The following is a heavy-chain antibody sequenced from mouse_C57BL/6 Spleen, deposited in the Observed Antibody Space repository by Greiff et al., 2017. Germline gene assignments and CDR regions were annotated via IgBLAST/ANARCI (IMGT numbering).Heavy chain of an antibody. V-gene: IGHV1-15*01. D-gene: IGHD1-1*01. Sequence: VQLQQSGAELVRPGASVTLSCKASGYTFTDYEMHWVKQTPVHGLEWIGAIDPETGGTAYNQKFKGKAILTADKSSSPAYMELRSLTSEDSAVYYCTRYTTVVEKDWYFDVWGTGSTVTVSS. CDR2: IDPETGGT. CDR3: TRYTTVVEKDWYFDV. CDR1: GYTFTDYE. J-gene: IGHJ1*03.